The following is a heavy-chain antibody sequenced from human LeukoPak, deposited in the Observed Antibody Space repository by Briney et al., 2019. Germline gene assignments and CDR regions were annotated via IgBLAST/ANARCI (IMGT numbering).Heavy chain of an antibody. Sequence: ASVKVSCKASGYSFTSYYMHWVRQAPGQGLEWMGIINPNGGSTSYAQKFRGRVTMTRDTSTSTVYMELSSLKSEDTAVYYCAREKDNSGWKNWIDPWGEGTLVTVPS. CDR3: AREKDNSGWKNWIDP. J-gene: IGHJ5*02. CDR1: GYSFTSYY. D-gene: IGHD6-19*01. V-gene: IGHV1-46*01. CDR2: INPNGGST.